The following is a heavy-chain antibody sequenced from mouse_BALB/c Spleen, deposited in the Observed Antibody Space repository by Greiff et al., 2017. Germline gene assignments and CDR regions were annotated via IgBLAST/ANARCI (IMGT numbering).Heavy chain of an antibody. V-gene: IGHV2-6-7*01. CDR2: IWGDGST. CDR1: GFSLTGYG. J-gene: IGHJ4*01. Sequence: VKLMESGPGLVAPSQSLSITCTVSGFSLTGYGVNWVRQPPGKGLEWLGMIWGDGSTDYNSALKSRLSISKDNSKSQVFLKMNSLQTDDTARYYCARVYYYGSSPSHAMDDWGQGTSVTVSA. D-gene: IGHD1-1*01. CDR3: ARVYYYGSSPSHAMDD.